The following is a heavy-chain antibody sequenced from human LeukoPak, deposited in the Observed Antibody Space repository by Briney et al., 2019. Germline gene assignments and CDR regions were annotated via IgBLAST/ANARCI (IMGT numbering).Heavy chain of an antibody. CDR3: ARVMPGRGKFDY. D-gene: IGHD2-2*01. Sequence: SETLSLTCTVSGGSISSDHWNWIRQPAGKGLEWIGRVFGGGNTNYNPSLQSRVSMSVDTSKNQFSLNLNSVTAAATAVYYCARVMPGRGKFDYWGQGSLVTVSS. CDR1: GGSISSDH. CDR2: VFGGGNT. V-gene: IGHV4-4*07. J-gene: IGHJ4*02.